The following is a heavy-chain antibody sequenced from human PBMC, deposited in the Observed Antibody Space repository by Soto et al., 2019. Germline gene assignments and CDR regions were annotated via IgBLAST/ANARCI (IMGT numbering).Heavy chain of an antibody. CDR3: ARDPPHGGTSSWDADS. V-gene: IGHV3-21*01. CDR1: GFTFSGSS. CDR2: ISSSGSFL. Sequence: GGSLRLSCAASGFTFSGSSMNWVRQTAGKGLEWVSPISSSGSFLSYADSVKGRFTISRDNARNSLYLQMNNLRVADTALYYCARDPPHGGTSSWDADSWGQGTLVTVSS. D-gene: IGHD1-26*01. J-gene: IGHJ4*02.